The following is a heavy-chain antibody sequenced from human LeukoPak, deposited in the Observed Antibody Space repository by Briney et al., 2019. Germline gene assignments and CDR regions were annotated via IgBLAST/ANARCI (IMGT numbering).Heavy chain of an antibody. CDR1: GFTFSSYS. Sequence: GGPLRLSCAAPGFTFSSYSMNWVHTAPGKGLEWVSYISSSSSTIYYADSVKGRFTISGDNAKNSLYLQMNSLRDEATGVYYCARDGYSGYAFDIWGQGTMVTVSS. CDR3: ARDGYSGYAFDI. V-gene: IGHV3-48*02. J-gene: IGHJ3*02. D-gene: IGHD5-12*01. CDR2: ISSSSSTI.